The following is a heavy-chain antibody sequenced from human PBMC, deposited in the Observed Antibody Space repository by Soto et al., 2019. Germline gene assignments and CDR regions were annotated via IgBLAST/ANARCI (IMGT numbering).Heavy chain of an antibody. J-gene: IGHJ4*02. CDR1: GFTFSSYT. Sequence: GESLKISCVASGFTFSSYTMNWVRQAPGKGLEWISFINTKSRVIWYADSVRGRFTMSRDNSRNSLSLQMNNLRDEDTAIYYCVRDWSYAFDNWGQGALVTVYS. V-gene: IGHV3-48*02. CDR3: VRDWSYAFDN. D-gene: IGHD2-8*01. CDR2: INTKSRVI.